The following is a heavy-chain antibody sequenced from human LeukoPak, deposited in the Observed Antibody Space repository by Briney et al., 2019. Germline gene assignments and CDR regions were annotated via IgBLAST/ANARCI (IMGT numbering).Heavy chain of an antibody. CDR1: GGSISSTSYY. Sequence: SETLSLTCVVSGGSISSTSYYWGWIRQPPGKGLEWSGSIYYSGSPYYNPSLKSRVTISVDTSKKQFSLKLSSVTAADTAVYYCARHVGFITMVRGVINNNWFDPWGQGTLVTVSS. J-gene: IGHJ5*02. CDR2: IYYSGSP. CDR3: ARHVGFITMVRGVINNNWFDP. V-gene: IGHV4-39*01. D-gene: IGHD3-10*01.